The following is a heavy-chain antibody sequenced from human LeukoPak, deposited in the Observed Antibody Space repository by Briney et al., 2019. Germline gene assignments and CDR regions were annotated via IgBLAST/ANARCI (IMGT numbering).Heavy chain of an antibody. Sequence: GGSLRLSCAASGFTVSTNYMSWVRQAPGKGLEWISVIYGGGSTYYADSVKGRFTISRDNSKNTLYLQVNSLRAEDTAVHYCATTWGVAFDIWGQGTLVTVSS. CDR2: IYGGGST. CDR1: GFTVSTNY. CDR3: ATTWGVAFDI. J-gene: IGHJ3*02. D-gene: IGHD3-16*01. V-gene: IGHV3-53*01.